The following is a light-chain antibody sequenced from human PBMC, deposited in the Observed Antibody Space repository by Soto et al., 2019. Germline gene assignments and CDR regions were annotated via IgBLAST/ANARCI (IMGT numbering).Light chain of an antibody. CDR1: QRVSSN. Sequence: STVSLSAEESATRSCRARQRVSSNFAWYQQKPRQAPRLIIYGASTRATGSPATFSGSWSGTGFTLSISSLRTEDDPVYYCQQYNNWPPVTGGGGTKVDIK. J-gene: IGKJ4*01. CDR2: GAS. V-gene: IGKV3-15*01. CDR3: QQYNNWPPVT.